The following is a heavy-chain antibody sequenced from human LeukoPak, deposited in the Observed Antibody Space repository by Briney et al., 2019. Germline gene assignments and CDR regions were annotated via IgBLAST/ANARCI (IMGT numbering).Heavy chain of an antibody. CDR2: ISGSGGST. CDR1: AFTIRSYD. D-gene: IGHD6-13*01. V-gene: IGHV3-23*01. Sequence: GGSLRLSCAASAFTIRSYDMSWVRQAPGKGLEWVSAISGSGGSTYYADSVRGRFTTSRDNSKHTLYVQMNGLRVEDTAVYYCAKGCIEAHDAKTTFESWGQGTLVTVSS. CDR3: AKGCIEAHDAKTTFES. J-gene: IGHJ4*02.